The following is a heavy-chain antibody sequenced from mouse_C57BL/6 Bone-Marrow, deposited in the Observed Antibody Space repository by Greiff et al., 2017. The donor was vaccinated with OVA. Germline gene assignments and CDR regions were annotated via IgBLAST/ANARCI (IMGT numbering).Heavy chain of an antibody. CDR3: ARKRLRPNYFDY. CDR1: GYTFTDYY. Sequence: QVQLQQSGAELVRPGASVKLSCKASGYTFTDYYINWVKQRPGQGLEWIARIYPGSGNTYYNEKFKGKAKLTAEKSSSTAYMQLSSLTSEDSAVYFCARKRLRPNYFDYWGQGTILTVSA. J-gene: IGHJ2*01. D-gene: IGHD1-2*01. CDR2: IYPGSGNT. V-gene: IGHV1-76*01.